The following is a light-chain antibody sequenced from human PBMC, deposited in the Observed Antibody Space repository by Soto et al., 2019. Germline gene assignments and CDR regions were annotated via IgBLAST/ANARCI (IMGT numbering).Light chain of an antibody. V-gene: IGKV3-20*01. CDR3: QQYCSSPRT. CDR2: GAS. Sequence: EIVLTQSPGTLSLSPGERATLSCRASQSVSSSYLAWYQQKPGQAPRLLIYGASSRATGIPDRFSGSGSGTDFTLTSSRLEPEDFAVYYCQQYCSSPRTFGQGTKLEIK. J-gene: IGKJ2*01. CDR1: QSVSSSY.